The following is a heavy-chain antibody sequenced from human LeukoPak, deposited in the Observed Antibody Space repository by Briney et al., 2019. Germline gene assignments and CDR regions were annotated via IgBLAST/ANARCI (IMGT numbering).Heavy chain of an antibody. J-gene: IGHJ4*02. V-gene: IGHV4-59*01. Sequence: PSETLSLTCTVSDGSISTYYWSWMRQPPGRGLEWIGYIYYSGSTNHNPSLQSRVTISVDTSKNQFSLKLNSVTAADTAVYYCAREGGPYRPLDYSGQGTLVTVSS. CDR1: DGSISTYY. CDR2: IYYSGST. CDR3: AREGGPYRPLDY.